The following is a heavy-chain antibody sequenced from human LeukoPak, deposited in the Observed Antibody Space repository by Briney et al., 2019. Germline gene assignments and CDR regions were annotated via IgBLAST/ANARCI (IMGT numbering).Heavy chain of an antibody. CDR1: GFTFSSYW. J-gene: IGHJ6*03. CDR3: ARGGVGSSWYLFDYYYMDV. CDR2: IKQDGSGK. V-gene: IGHV3-7*04. Sequence: PGGSLRLSCAAFGFTFSSYWMSWVRQAPGKGLEWVANIKQDGSGKYYVDSVKGRFTISRDNSKNTLYLQMNSLRAEDTAVYYCARGGVGSSWYLFDYYYMDVWGKGTTVTVSS. D-gene: IGHD6-13*01.